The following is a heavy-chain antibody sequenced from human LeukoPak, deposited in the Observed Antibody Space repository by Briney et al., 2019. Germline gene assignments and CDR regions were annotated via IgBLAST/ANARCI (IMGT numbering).Heavy chain of an antibody. D-gene: IGHD2-2*01. CDR3: ARDWDIVVVPAAMTSSYYYYGMDV. V-gene: IGHV1-69*04. J-gene: IGHJ6*02. CDR1: GGTFSSYA. Sequence: EASVKVSCKASGGTFSSYAISWVRQAPGQGLEWMGRIIPILGIANYAQKFQGRVTITADKSTSTAYMELSSLRSEDTAVYYCARDWDIVVVPAAMTSSYYYYGMDVWGQGTTVTVSS. CDR2: IIPILGIA.